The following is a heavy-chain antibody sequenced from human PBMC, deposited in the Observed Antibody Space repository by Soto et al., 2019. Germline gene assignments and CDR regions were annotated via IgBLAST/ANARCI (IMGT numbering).Heavy chain of an antibody. V-gene: IGHV3-33*01. CDR3: ARPLLGSYKNGMDV. CDR2: IWYDGSNK. Sequence: GGALRVSCATSGFTFSSYCMHCARQAPGKGLEREAVIWYDGSNKYYADSVKGRFTISRDNSKNTLYLQMDSLRAEDTAVYYCARPLLGSYKNGMDVWRQGTTVTVSS. J-gene: IGHJ6*02. CDR1: GFTFSSYC. D-gene: IGHD1-26*01.